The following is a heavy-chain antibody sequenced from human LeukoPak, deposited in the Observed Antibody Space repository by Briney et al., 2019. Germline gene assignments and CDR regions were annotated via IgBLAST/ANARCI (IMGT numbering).Heavy chain of an antibody. D-gene: IGHD6-19*01. Sequence: GGSLRLSCAASGVTLSSYAMNWVRQAPGKGLEWVSSISSSSSYIYYADSVKGRFTISRDNAKNSLYLQMNSLRAEDTAVYYCARSIAVAGTIDYWGQGTLVTVSS. CDR1: GVTLSSYA. CDR3: ARSIAVAGTIDY. CDR2: ISSSSSYI. V-gene: IGHV3-21*01. J-gene: IGHJ4*02.